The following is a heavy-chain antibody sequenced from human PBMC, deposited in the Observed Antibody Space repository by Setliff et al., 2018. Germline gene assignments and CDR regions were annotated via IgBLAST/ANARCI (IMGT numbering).Heavy chain of an antibody. CDR1: GGTFTSYG. J-gene: IGHJ4*02. CDR3: ARDFLGQWGGKGGLDY. CDR2: INA. V-gene: IGHV1-18*01. D-gene: IGHD6-19*01. Sequence: ASVKVSCKASGGTFTSYGINWVRQAPGQGLEWMGWINAYAQKFQGRVTMTRDTSTSTVYVELSSLRSEDTAVYYCARDFLGQWGGKGGLDYWGQGTLVTVSS.